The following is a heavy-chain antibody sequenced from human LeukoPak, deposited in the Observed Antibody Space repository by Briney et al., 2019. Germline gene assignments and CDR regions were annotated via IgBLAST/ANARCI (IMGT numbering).Heavy chain of an antibody. V-gene: IGHV3-48*04. D-gene: IGHD2-8*01. CDR2: ISRSYTI. J-gene: IGHJ4*02. Sequence: GGSLRLSCAASEFTFSTYSMSWVRQAPGKGLEWVSYISRSYTIHYADSVKGRFTISRDNAKNTLYLHMNSLRVGDTAVYYCGILTLSPGWGQGTLVTVSS. CDR3: GILTLSPG. CDR1: EFTFSTYS.